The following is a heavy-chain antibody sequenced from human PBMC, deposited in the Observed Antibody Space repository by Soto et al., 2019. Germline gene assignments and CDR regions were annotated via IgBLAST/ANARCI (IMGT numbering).Heavy chain of an antibody. Sequence: SVKVSCKASGYTFTSYGISWVRQAPGQGLEWMGWISAYNGNTNYAQKLQGRVTMTTDTSTSTAYMELRSLRSDDTAVYYCARDTLDSSGYFWFDPWGQGTLVTVSS. D-gene: IGHD3-22*01. V-gene: IGHV1-18*01. J-gene: IGHJ5*02. CDR2: ISAYNGNT. CDR1: GYTFTSYG. CDR3: ARDTLDSSGYFWFDP.